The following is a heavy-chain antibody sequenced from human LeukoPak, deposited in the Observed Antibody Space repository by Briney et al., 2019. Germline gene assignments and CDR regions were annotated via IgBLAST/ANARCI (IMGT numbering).Heavy chain of an antibody. D-gene: IGHD2-8*01. CDR2: ISSNSSKT. CDR3: AEVVL. V-gene: IGHV3-48*01. J-gene: IGHJ4*02. Sequence: GGSLRLSCAASGFTFSDYSMNWVRQAPGKGLEWISYISSNSSKTYYADSVKGRFTIPRDDAKSSLYLQMNSLRAEDTAVYYCAEVVLRGQGTLVTVSS. CDR1: GFTFSDYS.